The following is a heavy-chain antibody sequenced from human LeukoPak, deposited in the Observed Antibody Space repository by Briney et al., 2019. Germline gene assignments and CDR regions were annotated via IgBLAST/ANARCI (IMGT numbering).Heavy chain of an antibody. Sequence: PGGSLRLSCAASGFTFNSSFLNWVRLTPGRELEWVACISQDGSETFYMDSVRGRFTISRDNTKNSLYLQMNSLRAEDTAVYFCVRDLGHSRHYFEYWGQGALVTVSS. D-gene: IGHD7-27*01. CDR1: GFTFNSSF. J-gene: IGHJ4*02. V-gene: IGHV3-7*01. CDR3: VRDLGHSRHYFEY. CDR2: ISQDGSET.